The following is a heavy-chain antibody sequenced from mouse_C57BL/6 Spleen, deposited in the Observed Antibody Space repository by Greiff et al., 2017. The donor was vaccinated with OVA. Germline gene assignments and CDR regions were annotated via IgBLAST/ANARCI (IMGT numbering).Heavy chain of an antibody. CDR3: ERWGSSLYYFDY. CDR2: IYPGGGYT. Sequence: VKLMESGAELVRPGTSVKMSCKASGYTFTNYWIGWAKQRPGHGLEWIGDIYPGGGYTNYTEKFKGKDTLAADKSSSTAYMQFSSLTSEDSAIYYCERWGSSLYYFDYWGQGTTLTVSS. CDR1: GYTFTNYW. V-gene: IGHV1-63*01. J-gene: IGHJ2*01.